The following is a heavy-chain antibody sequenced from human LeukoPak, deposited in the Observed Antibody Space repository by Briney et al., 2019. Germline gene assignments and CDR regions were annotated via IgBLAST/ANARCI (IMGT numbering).Heavy chain of an antibody. Sequence: TGGSLRLSCAASGFTFSSYEMNWVRQAPGKGLEWVSYISSSGSTIYYADSVKGRFTISRDNAKNSLYLQMNSLRAEDTAVYYCARVNLVRGSYYFDYWGQGTLVTVSS. CDR3: ARVNLVRGSYYFDY. V-gene: IGHV3-48*03. CDR2: ISSSGSTI. J-gene: IGHJ4*02. CDR1: GFTFSSYE. D-gene: IGHD3-10*01.